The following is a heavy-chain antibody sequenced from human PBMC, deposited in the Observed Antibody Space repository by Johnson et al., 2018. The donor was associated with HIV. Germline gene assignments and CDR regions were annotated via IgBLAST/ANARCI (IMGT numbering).Heavy chain of an antibody. CDR2: IKSKTDGGTT. D-gene: IGHD1-7*01. CDR1: GFTFSNAW. CDR3: ARRGNYLADAFDI. Sequence: VQLVESGGGLVKPGGSLRLSCAASGFTFSNAWMSWVRQAPGKGLEWVGRIKSKTDGGTTDYAAPVKGRFTISRDNSKSTLYLQMNSLRAEDTAVYYCARRGNYLADAFDIWGQGTMVTVSS. V-gene: IGHV3-15*01. J-gene: IGHJ3*02.